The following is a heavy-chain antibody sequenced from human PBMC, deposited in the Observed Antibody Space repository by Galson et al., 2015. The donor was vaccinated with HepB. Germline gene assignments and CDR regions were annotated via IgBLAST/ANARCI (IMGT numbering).Heavy chain of an antibody. CDR1: GFSLSTSGVG. CDR3: AHRRVYDYIWGSYRSFPPAEYFQH. V-gene: IGHV2-5*02. D-gene: IGHD3-16*02. J-gene: IGHJ1*01. Sequence: PALVKPTQTLTLTCTFSGFSLSTSGVGVGWIRQPPGKALEWLALIYWDDDKRYSPSLKSRLTITKDTSKNQVVLTMTNMDPVDTATYYCAHRRVYDYIWGSYRSFPPAEYFQHWGQGTLVTVSS. CDR2: IYWDDDK.